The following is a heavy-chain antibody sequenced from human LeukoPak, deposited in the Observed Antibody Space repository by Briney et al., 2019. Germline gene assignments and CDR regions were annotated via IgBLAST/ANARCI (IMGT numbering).Heavy chain of an antibody. CDR2: ISGSGGST. D-gene: IGHD3-22*01. V-gene: IGHV3-23*01. CDR3: AKDLLYDSSALGY. CDR1: GFTFSSYA. Sequence: PGGSLRLSCAASGFTFSSYAMSWVRQAPGKGLEWVSAISGSGGSTYYADSVKGRFTISRDNSKNTLYLQMNSPRAEDTAVYYCAKDLLYDSSALGYWGQGTLVTVSS. J-gene: IGHJ4*02.